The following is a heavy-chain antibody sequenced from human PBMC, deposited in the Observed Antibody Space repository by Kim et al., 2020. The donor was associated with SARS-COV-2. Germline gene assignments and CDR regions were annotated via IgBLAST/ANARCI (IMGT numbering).Heavy chain of an antibody. CDR1: GGSISSSSYY. D-gene: IGHD5-12*01. J-gene: IGHJ3*02. V-gene: IGHV4-39*01. CDR2: IYYSGST. Sequence: SETLSLTCTVSGGSISSSSYYWGWIRQPPGKGLEWIGSIYYSGSTYYNPSLKSRVTISVDTSKNQFSLKLSSVTAADTAVYYCARPEAWLLVAFDIWGQGTMVTVSS. CDR3: ARPEAWLLVAFDI.